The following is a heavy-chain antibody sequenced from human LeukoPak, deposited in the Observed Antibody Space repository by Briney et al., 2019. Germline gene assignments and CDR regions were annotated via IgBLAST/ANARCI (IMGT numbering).Heavy chain of an antibody. CDR1: GYTFTGYY. J-gene: IGHJ4*02. D-gene: IGHD6-19*01. Sequence: ASVKVSCKASGYTFTGYYMHWVRQAPGQGLEWMGRINPNSGGTNYAQKFQGRVTMTRDTSISTAYMELSRLRSDDTAVYYCARAPRDSSGWFFDYWGQGTLVTVSS. V-gene: IGHV1-2*06. CDR2: INPNSGGT. CDR3: ARAPRDSSGWFFDY.